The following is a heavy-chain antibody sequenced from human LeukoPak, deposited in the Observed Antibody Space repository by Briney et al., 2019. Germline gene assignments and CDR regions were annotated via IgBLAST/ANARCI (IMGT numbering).Heavy chain of an antibody. CDR3: ASGPKPLATYYFDY. CDR1: GFTFSSYS. V-gene: IGHV3-21*01. J-gene: IGHJ4*02. CDR2: ISSSSSYI. Sequence: GGSLRLSCAASGFTFSSYSMNWVRQAPGKGLEWVSSISSSSSYIYYADSVKGRFTISRDNAKNSLYLQMNSLRAEDTAVYYCASGPKPLATYYFDYWGQGTLVTVSS.